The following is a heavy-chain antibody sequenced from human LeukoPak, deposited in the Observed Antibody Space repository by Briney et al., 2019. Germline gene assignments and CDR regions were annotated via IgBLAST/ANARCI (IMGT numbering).Heavy chain of an antibody. Sequence: SETLSLTCAVYGGSFSGYYWSWIRQPPGKGLEWIGEINHSGSTNYNPSLKSRVTISVDTSKNQFSLKLSSVTAADTAVYYCARGRVYYYGPGSYGSYMDVWGKGTTVTVSS. CDR1: GGSFSGYY. CDR3: ARGRVYYYGPGSYGSYMDV. D-gene: IGHD3-10*01. V-gene: IGHV4-34*01. J-gene: IGHJ6*03. CDR2: INHSGST.